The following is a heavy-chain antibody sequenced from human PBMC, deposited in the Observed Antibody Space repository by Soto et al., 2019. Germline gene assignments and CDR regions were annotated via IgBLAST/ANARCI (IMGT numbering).Heavy chain of an antibody. J-gene: IGHJ3*02. Sequence: KSSETLSLSCAVSGGSISSRNLWTWVRQPPGKGLEWIGEIYHTGGTNYNPSLKSRVTISVDKSKNQFSLKLSSVTAADTAVYYCEGVIDIVATGGNAFDIWGQGTMVTVSS. CDR2: IYHTGGT. CDR1: GGSISSRNL. V-gene: IGHV4-4*02. CDR3: EGVIDIVATGGNAFDI. D-gene: IGHD5-12*01.